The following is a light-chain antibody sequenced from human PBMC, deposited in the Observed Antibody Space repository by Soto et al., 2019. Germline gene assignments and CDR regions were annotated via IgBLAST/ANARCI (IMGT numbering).Light chain of an antibody. Sequence: EIVMTQSPVTLSVSPGERATLSCRASQSVTNSYLAWYQQKPGQAPRLLIFGASTRAAGIPARFSGSGSGTEFTLTISSLQSEDFAVYYCLQYSNWPLTFGGGTKVDI. V-gene: IGKV3-15*01. CDR2: GAS. CDR3: LQYSNWPLT. J-gene: IGKJ4*01. CDR1: QSVTNSY.